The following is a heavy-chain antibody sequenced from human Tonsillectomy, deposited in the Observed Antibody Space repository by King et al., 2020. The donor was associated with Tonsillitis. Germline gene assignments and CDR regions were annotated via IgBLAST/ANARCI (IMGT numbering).Heavy chain of an antibody. CDR1: GGSISSYY. J-gene: IGHJ4*01. CDR3: ARQVRLEWLSEFDY. CDR2: IYYSGST. V-gene: IGHV4-59*08. D-gene: IGHD3-3*01. Sequence: VQLQESGPGLVKPSETLSLTCTVSGGSISSYYWSWIRQPPGKGLEWIGYIYYSGSTNYNPSLKGRVTISVDTSKNQFSLKLSSVTAADTAVYYCARQVRLEWLSEFDYWGHGTLVTVSS.